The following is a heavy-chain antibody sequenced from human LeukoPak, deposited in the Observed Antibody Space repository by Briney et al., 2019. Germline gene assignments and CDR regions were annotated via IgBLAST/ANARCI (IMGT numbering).Heavy chain of an antibody. V-gene: IGHV1-8*03. D-gene: IGHD2-2*01. CDR3: ARVRYTVGYCSSTSCYGPLDY. J-gene: IGHJ4*02. CDR2: MNPNCGNT. CDR1: GYTFTSYD. Sequence: GASVKVSCKASGYTFTSYDINWVRQATGQGLEWRGWMNPNCGNTGYAQQFQGRVTITRNTSISTDYMELSSLRSEDTAVYYCARVRYTVGYCSSTSCYGPLDYWGQGTLVTVSP.